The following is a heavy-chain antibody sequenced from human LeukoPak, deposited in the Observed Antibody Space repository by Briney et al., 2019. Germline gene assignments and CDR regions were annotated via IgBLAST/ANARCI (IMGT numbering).Heavy chain of an antibody. V-gene: IGHV4-31*03. D-gene: IGHD3-22*01. CDR3: ARGPYYYDSSGYYADY. CDR2: IYYSGST. J-gene: IGHJ4*02. Sequence: SETLSLTCTVSGASISSGGYFWTWIRQHPGKGLEWIGYIYYSGSTYYNPSLKSRVTISVDTSKNQFSLKLSSVTAADTAVYYWARGPYYYDSSGYYADYWGQGTLVTVSS. CDR1: GASISSGGYF.